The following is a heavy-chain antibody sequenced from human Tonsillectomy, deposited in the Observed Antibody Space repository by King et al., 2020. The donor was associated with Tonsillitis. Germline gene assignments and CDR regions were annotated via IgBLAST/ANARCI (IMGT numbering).Heavy chain of an antibody. CDR2: IWYDGSNK. J-gene: IGHJ4*02. V-gene: IGHV3-33*08. D-gene: IGHD3-10*01. CDR3: ARDPDYYGSGSYYDH. Sequence: VQLVESGGGVVQPGRSLRLSCAASGFPFSSYGMHWVRQAPGKGLEWVAVIWYDGSNKYYADSVKGRFTISRDNSKNTLYLQRNSLRAEDTAVYYCARDPDYYGSGSYYDHWGQGTLVTVSS. CDR1: GFPFSSYG.